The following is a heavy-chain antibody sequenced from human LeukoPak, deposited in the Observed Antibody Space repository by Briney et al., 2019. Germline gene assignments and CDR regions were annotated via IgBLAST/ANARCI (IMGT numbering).Heavy chain of an antibody. CDR2: IKSNLDGGTT. CDR3: TSDGPQP. J-gene: IGHJ5*02. Sequence: GGSLRLSCVASGMTFRNAWMSWVRQTPGRGLEWVGRIKSNLDGGTTDYAAPVKDRFSISRDDSKNTVFLQMNSLKIGDTAVYYCTSDGPQPWGPGTQVTVSS. CDR1: GMTFRNAW. V-gene: IGHV3-15*01.